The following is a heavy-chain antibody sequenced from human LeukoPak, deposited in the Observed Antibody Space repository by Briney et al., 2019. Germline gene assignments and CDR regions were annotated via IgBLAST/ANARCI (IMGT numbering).Heavy chain of an antibody. D-gene: IGHD3-10*01. V-gene: IGHV3-53*01. Sequence: GGSLRLSCAASGFTVSSNYMSWVRQAPGKGLEWVSVIYSGGSTYYADSVKGRFTISRDNSKNTLYLQMNSLRAEDTAVYYCARDRGVAGSYLNGEFDNWGRGTLGTVSP. CDR3: ARDRGVAGSYLNGEFDN. CDR1: GFTVSSNY. CDR2: IYSGGST. J-gene: IGHJ4*02.